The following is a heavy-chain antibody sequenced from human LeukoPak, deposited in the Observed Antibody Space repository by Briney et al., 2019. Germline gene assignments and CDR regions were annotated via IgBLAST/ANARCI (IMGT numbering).Heavy chain of an antibody. V-gene: IGHV1-2*02. Sequence: HGASVKVSCKASGYTFTGYYMHWVRQAPGQGLEWMGWINPNSGGTNYAQKFQGRVTMSRDTSISTAYMELSKLRSDDTAVFYCAREVTSYGLDVWGQGTTVTVSS. CDR1: GYTFTGYY. J-gene: IGHJ6*02. D-gene: IGHD2-2*01. CDR3: AREVTSYGLDV. CDR2: INPNSGGT.